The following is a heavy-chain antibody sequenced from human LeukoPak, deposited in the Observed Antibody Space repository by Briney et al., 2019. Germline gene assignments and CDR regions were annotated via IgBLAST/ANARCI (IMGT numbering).Heavy chain of an antibody. CDR2: ISSSSSTI. V-gene: IGHV3-48*02. Sequence: GGSLRLSCAASGFTFSSYSMNWVRQAPGKGLEWVSYISSSSSTIYYADSVKGRFTISRDNAKNSLYLQMNSLRDEDTAVYYCARDPVGSGWYSYYYYGMDVWGQGTTVTVSS. CDR3: ARDPVGSGWYSYYYYGMDV. D-gene: IGHD6-19*01. CDR1: GFTFSSYS. J-gene: IGHJ6*02.